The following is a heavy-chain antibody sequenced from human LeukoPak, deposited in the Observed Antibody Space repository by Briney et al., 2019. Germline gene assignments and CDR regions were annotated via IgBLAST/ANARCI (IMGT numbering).Heavy chain of an antibody. V-gene: IGHV3-7*01. J-gene: IGHJ4*01. CDR1: GFTFSSYW. D-gene: IGHD6-13*01. Sequence: TGGSLRLSCAVSGFTFSSYWMNWVRQAPGKGLEWVASIRQDGGEKSYVDSVKGRFTISRDNTKNSLYLQINSLRAEDTAMYYCARDGTAPGLYFDLWGQGTLVTVSS. CDR3: ARDGTAPGLYFDL. CDR2: IRQDGGEK.